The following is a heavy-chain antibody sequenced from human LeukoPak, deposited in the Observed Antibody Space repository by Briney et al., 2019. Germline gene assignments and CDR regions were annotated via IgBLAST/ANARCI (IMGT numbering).Heavy chain of an antibody. CDR1: GGSISSYY. CDR2: IYYSGST. CDR3: ARDPVAQNWFDP. V-gene: IGHV4-59*01. J-gene: IGHJ5*02. Sequence: SETLSLTCTVSGGSISSYYWSWIRQPPGKGLEWIGYIYYSGSTNYNPSLKSRVIISVDTSKNQFSLKLNSVTAADTAVYYCARDPVAQNWFDPWGQGTLVTVSS. D-gene: IGHD6-19*01.